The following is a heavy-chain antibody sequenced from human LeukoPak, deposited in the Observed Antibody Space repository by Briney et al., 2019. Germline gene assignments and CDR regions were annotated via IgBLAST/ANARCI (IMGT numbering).Heavy chain of an antibody. V-gene: IGHV4-31*03. CDR1: GGSISSGGYY. D-gene: IGHD3-9*01. CDR2: IYYSGST. J-gene: IGHJ4*02. CDR3: ARSSYYDILTGYYRPFDY. Sequence: SQTLSLTCTVSGGSISSGGYYWSWIRQHPGKGLEWIGYIYYSGSTYYNPSLKSRVTISVGTSKNQFSLKLSSVTAADTAVYYCARSSYYDILTGYYRPFDYWGQGTLVTVSS.